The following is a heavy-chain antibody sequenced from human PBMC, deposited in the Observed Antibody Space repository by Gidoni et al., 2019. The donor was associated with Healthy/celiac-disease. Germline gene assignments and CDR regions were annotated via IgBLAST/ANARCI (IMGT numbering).Heavy chain of an antibody. CDR1: GFTFSRYG. CDR3: ARDRGSSSWTRAYYYYGMDV. D-gene: IGHD6-13*01. Sequence: QVQLVESGGGVLQPGRSLRLSCASSGFTFSRYGMPWVRQAPGKGLEWVAVIWYDGSNKYYADSVKGRFTISRDNSKNTLYLQMNSLRAEDTAVYYCARDRGSSSWTRAYYYYGMDVWGQGTTVTVSS. J-gene: IGHJ6*02. V-gene: IGHV3-33*01. CDR2: IWYDGSNK.